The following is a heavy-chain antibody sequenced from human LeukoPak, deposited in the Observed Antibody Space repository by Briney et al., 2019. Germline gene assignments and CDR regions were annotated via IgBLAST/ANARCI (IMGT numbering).Heavy chain of an antibody. CDR1: GFTFSNYA. J-gene: IGHJ4*02. Sequence: GGSLRLSYAASGFTFSNYAMNWVRQAPGKGLEWVSSISGSGGSTYSADSVKGRFTISRDNSKNTLYLQMNSLRAEDTAVYYCAKDPGYSGSYYYDYWGQGTLVTVSS. V-gene: IGHV3-23*01. CDR3: AKDPGYSGSYYYDY. D-gene: IGHD1-26*01. CDR2: ISGSGGST.